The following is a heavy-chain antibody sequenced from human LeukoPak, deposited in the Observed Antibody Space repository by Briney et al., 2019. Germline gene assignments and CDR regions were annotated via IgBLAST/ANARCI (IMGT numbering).Heavy chain of an antibody. CDR2: MNPNSGNT. CDR1: GYTFTGYD. D-gene: IGHD3-22*01. CDR3: VLSLDYYDPSGFYPFDY. J-gene: IGHJ4*02. Sequence: ASVKVSCKASGYTFTGYDINWVRQATGQGLEWMGWMNPNSGNTGYAQKFQGRVTMTGSNSISTAYMELSSLRSEDTALYFCVLSLDYYDPSGFYPFDYWGQGTLVTVSS. V-gene: IGHV1-8*01.